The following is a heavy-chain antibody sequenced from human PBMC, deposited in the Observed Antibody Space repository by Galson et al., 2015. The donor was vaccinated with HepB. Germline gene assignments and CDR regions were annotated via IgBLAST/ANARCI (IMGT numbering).Heavy chain of an antibody. CDR1: GYTFTSYA. V-gene: IGHV1-3*01. Sequence: SVKVSCKASGYTFTSYAMHWVRQAPGQRLEWMGWINAGNGNTKYSQKFQGRVTITRDTSASTAYMELSSLRSEDTAVYYCARGSGYSYATPFDYWGQGTLVTVSS. J-gene: IGHJ4*02. CDR2: INAGNGNT. D-gene: IGHD5-18*01. CDR3: ARGSGYSYATPFDY.